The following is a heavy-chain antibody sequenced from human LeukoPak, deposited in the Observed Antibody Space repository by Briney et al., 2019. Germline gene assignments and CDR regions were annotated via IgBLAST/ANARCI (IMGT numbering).Heavy chain of an antibody. CDR1: GFTFSTYG. CDR3: VKDTGEGKGDY. V-gene: IGHV3-30*18. D-gene: IGHD3-16*01. Sequence: GGSLRLSCAASGFTFSTYGMHWVRQAPGKGLKWVALISDDGSRKNYADSVKGRFTISRDNSKNTLYLQMNSLRAEDTAVYYCVKDTGEGKGDYWGQGTLVTVSS. J-gene: IGHJ4*02. CDR2: ISDDGSRK.